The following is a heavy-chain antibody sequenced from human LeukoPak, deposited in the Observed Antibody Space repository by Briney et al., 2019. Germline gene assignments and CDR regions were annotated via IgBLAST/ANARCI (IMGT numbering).Heavy chain of an antibody. CDR3: AYARPWDAFDI. Sequence: GAAVKVSCKASGYNFVNFGISWVRQAPGQGLEWMGWISTSSVNTNYAQKFQGRLTMTTDTSTSTAYMELRSLRSDDTAVYYCAYARPWDAFDIWGQGTMVTVSS. CDR1: GYNFVNFG. V-gene: IGHV1-18*01. J-gene: IGHJ3*02. CDR2: ISTSSVNT.